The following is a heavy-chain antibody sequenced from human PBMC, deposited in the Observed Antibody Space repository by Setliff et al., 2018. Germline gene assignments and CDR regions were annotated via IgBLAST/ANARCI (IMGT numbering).Heavy chain of an antibody. V-gene: IGHV4-59*03. CDR1: GVSIRGFY. Sequence: PSETLSLTCTVSGVSIRGFYWTWIRQSPKRGLEWLGYAFNTVKTDYNPYLMRRVIITIDLSRKQFSLNLSPVTASGTAMYFCARGGYNSRSGYSAYYYDYWGQGALVTVSS. J-gene: IGHJ4*02. CDR3: ARGGYNSRSGYSAYYYDY. D-gene: IGHD3-3*01. CDR2: AFNTVKT.